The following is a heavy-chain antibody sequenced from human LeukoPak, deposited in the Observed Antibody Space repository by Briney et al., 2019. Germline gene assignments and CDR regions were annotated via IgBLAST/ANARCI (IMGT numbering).Heavy chain of an antibody. Sequence: GGSLRLSCAASGFTFSSYAMGWVRQAPGKGLEWVSAISGSGGSTYYADSVKGRFTISRDNARNSVYLQMNSLRVEDTAVYYCARDPVEWELLLDCWGQGTLVTVSS. D-gene: IGHD1-26*01. V-gene: IGHV3-23*01. CDR2: ISGSGGST. J-gene: IGHJ4*02. CDR1: GFTFSSYA. CDR3: ARDPVEWELLLDC.